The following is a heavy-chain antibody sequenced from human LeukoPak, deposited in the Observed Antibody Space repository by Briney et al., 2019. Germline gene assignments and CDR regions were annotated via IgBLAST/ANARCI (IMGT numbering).Heavy chain of an antibody. CDR1: GITFSDYY. Sequence: GGSLRLSCAASGITFSDYYMSWIRQAPGKGLEWVSYISSSGGTIYYADSVKGRFTISRDNAKNSLYLQMNSLRAEDTAVYYCARGVDIASTVDYWGQGTLVTVSS. CDR3: ARGVDIASTVDY. D-gene: IGHD5-12*01. CDR2: ISSSGGTI. J-gene: IGHJ4*02. V-gene: IGHV3-11*01.